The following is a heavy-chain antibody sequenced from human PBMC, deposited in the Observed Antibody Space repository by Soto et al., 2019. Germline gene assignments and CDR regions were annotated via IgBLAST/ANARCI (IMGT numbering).Heavy chain of an antibody. CDR2: IHHSGSI. Sequence: SETLSLTCTASGGSVTSDSYYWSWIRQPPGKGLEWIGYIHHSGSINYNPSLKSRVTISVGTSKNQFSLKLSSVTAADTAVYYCARGGYYEYLQDCGQGTLVTVSS. J-gene: IGHJ1*01. V-gene: IGHV4-61*01. CDR3: ARGGYYEYLQD. CDR1: GGSVTSDSYY. D-gene: IGHD5-18*01.